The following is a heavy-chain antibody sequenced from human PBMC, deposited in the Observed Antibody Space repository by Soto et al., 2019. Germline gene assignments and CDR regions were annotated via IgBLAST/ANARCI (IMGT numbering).Heavy chain of an antibody. CDR3: ARSHQGGLLLPAYYFHY. J-gene: IGHJ4*02. CDR2: IYYSGST. D-gene: IGHD3-22*01. CDR1: GGSISSYY. V-gene: IGHV4-59*01. Sequence: SETLSLTCTVSGGSISSYYWSWIRQPPGKGLEWIGYIYYSGSTNYNPSLKSRVTISVDTSKNQFSLKLSSVTAADTAVYYCARSHQGGLLLPAYYFHYWGQGTLVTVSS.